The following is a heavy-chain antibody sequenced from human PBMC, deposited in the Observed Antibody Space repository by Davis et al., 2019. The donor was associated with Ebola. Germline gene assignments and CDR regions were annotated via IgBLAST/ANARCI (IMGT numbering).Heavy chain of an antibody. J-gene: IGHJ4*02. CDR3: ATGRDGYNYVAPFDH. D-gene: IGHD5-24*01. Sequence: GESLKISCAASGFTFSNYWMSWVRQAPGKGLEWVATIKQDGSEKYYVASVKGRFTISRDNAKDSLYLEMNSLRAEDTAVYYCATGRDGYNYVAPFDHWGQGTLVAVSS. V-gene: IGHV3-7*01. CDR2: IKQDGSEK. CDR1: GFTFSNYW.